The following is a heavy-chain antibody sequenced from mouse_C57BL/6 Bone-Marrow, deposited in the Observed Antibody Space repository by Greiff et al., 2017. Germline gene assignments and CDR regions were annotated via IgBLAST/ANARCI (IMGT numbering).Heavy chain of an antibody. Sequence: QVQLQQSGAELVRPGASVKLSCKASGYTFTSYGISWVKQRTGQGLEWIGDIYPRSGSTNYNEKFKGKATLTVDKSSSTAYMELRSLTSEDSAVYFCARADDYDGYWFAYWGQGTLVTVSA. CDR1: GYTFTSYG. CDR2: IYPRSGST. CDR3: ARADDYDGYWFAY. J-gene: IGHJ3*01. V-gene: IGHV1-81*01. D-gene: IGHD2-4*01.